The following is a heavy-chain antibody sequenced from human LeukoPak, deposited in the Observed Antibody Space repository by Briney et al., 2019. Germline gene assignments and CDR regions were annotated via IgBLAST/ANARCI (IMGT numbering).Heavy chain of an antibody. Sequence: PGGSLRLSCAASGYTFIDYFMHWVRQAPGQGLEWLGWINPNSGGTNYAQRFQGRVTMTRDTSISTAYMELSRLRSDDTAVYYCARKAAAGTHFDYWGQGTLVTVSS. CDR3: ARKAAAGTHFDY. J-gene: IGHJ4*02. V-gene: IGHV1-2*02. CDR1: GYTFIDYF. CDR2: INPNSGGT. D-gene: IGHD6-13*01.